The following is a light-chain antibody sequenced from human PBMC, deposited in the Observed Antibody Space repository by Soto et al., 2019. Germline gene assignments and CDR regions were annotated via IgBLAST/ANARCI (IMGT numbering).Light chain of an antibody. V-gene: IGLV3-21*04. CDR3: QVWDSSSDHVV. J-gene: IGLJ2*01. Sequence: SYELTQPPSVSVAPGKTARITCGGNNIGSKSVHWYQQKPGQAPVLVIYYDRDRPSGSPERFSGSNSGNTATLTISRVEAGDEADYYCQVWDSSSDHVVFGGGTKLTVL. CDR2: YDR. CDR1: NIGSKS.